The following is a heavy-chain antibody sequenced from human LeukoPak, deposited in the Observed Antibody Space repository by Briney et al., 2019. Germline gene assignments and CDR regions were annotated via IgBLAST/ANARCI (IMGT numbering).Heavy chain of an antibody. CDR3: ARGHWEIVVVTAIFRSDTTNWFDP. J-gene: IGHJ5*02. CDR2: INHSGST. V-gene: IGHV4-34*01. D-gene: IGHD2-21*02. Sequence: MASETLSLTCTVYGGSFSGYYWSWIRQPPGKGLEWIGEINHSGSTNYNPSLKSRVAISVDTSKNQFSLKLSSVTAADTAVYYCARGHWEIVVVTAIFRSDTTNWFDPWGQGTLVTVSS. CDR1: GGSFSGYY.